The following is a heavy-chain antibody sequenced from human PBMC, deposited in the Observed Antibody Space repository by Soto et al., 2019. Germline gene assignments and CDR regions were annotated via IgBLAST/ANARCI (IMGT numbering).Heavy chain of an antibody. V-gene: IGHV1-46*01. J-gene: IGHJ4*02. CDR2: INPSSGAT. CDR3: AKYCGGDCRHFDA. CDR1: GYTLIPYY. Sequence: QVQLVQSGAEVKKPGSSVKLSCKASGYTLIPYYIYWVRQAPGQGPERMGMINPSSGATNYAQQFQGRVTVTRDTSTSTAYLELSSLRSEDAAVYYCAKYCGGDCRHFDALDQGTLVTVSS. D-gene: IGHD2-21*02.